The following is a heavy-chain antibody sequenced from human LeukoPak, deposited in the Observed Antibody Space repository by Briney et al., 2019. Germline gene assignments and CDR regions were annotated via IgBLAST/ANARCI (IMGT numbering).Heavy chain of an antibody. J-gene: IGHJ5*02. CDR2: ISSSGSTI. CDR3: ASFYYGSGSAYNWFDP. D-gene: IGHD3-10*01. V-gene: IGHV3-48*03. CDR1: GFTFSSYE. Sequence: PGGSLRLSCAASGFTFSSYEMNWVRQAPGKGLEWVSYISSSGSTIYYADSVKGRFTISRDNAKNSLYLQMNSLRAEDTAVYYCASFYYGSGSAYNWFDPWGQGTLVTVSS.